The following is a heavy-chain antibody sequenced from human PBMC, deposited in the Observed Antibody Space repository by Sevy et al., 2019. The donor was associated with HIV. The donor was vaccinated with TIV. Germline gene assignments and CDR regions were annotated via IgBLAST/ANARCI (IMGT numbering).Heavy chain of an antibody. CDR3: ARAGYDILTGYYRLGAFDI. D-gene: IGHD3-9*01. CDR1: GFTFSSYW. Sequence: GGSLRLSCAASGFTFSSYWMSWVRQAPGKGLEWVANIKHDGSEKYYVDSVKGRFTITRDNAKNSLYLQMNSLRAEDTAVYYCARAGYDILTGYYRLGAFDIWVQGTMVTVSS. V-gene: IGHV3-7*01. J-gene: IGHJ3*02. CDR2: IKHDGSEK.